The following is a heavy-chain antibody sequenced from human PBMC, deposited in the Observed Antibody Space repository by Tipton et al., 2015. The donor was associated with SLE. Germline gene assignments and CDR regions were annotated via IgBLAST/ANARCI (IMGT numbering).Heavy chain of an antibody. CDR3: ARGGIAVADSFDY. V-gene: IGHV3-9*01. D-gene: IGHD6-19*01. CDR2: ISWNSGSI. Sequence: SLRLSCAASGFTFDDYAMHWVRQAPGKGLEWVSGISWNSGSIGYADSVKGRFTISRDNAKNSLYLQMNSLRAEDTAVYYCARGGIAVADSFDYWGQGTLVTVSS. J-gene: IGHJ4*02. CDR1: GFTFDDYA.